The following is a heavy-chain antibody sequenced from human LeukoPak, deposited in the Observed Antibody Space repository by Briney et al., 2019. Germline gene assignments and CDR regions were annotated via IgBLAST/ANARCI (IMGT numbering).Heavy chain of an antibody. CDR1: GGSISSYY. V-gene: IGHV4-59*08. CDR3: ARHRVISRSGAFDI. CDR2: IYYSGST. J-gene: IGHJ3*02. D-gene: IGHD2-21*01. Sequence: SETLSLTCTVSGGSISSYYWSWIRQPPGKGLEWIGYIYYSGSTNYNPSLKSRVTISVDTSKNQFSLKLSSVTAADTAVYYCARHRVISRSGAFDIWGQGTMVTVSS.